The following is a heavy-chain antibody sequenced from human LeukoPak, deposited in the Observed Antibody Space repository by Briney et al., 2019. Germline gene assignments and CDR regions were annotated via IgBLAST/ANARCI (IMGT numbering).Heavy chain of an antibody. CDR3: ARGKRRVSHIDY. Sequence: PSETLSLTCTVSAYSISTDYYWGWIRPPPGKGLEWIGSIYHSGSTYYNPSLKSRVTISVDTSKNQFSLRLRSVTAADTAVYYCARGKRRVSHIDYWGQGTLVTVSS. J-gene: IGHJ4*02. V-gene: IGHV4-38-2*02. CDR1: AYSISTDYY. CDR2: IYHSGST.